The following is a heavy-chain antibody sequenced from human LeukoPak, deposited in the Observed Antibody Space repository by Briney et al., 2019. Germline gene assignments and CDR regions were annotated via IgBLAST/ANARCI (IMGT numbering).Heavy chain of an antibody. CDR1: GGSFSGYY. J-gene: IGHJ6*02. Sequence: SETLSLTCAVYGGSFSGYYWSWIRQPPGKGLEWIGEINHSGSTNYNPSLKSRVTISVDTSKNQFSLKLSSVTAADTAVNHCARDRWIQLSSYYYYGMDVWGQGTTVTVSS. D-gene: IGHD5-18*01. CDR2: INHSGST. CDR3: ARDRWIQLSSYYYYGMDV. V-gene: IGHV4-34*01.